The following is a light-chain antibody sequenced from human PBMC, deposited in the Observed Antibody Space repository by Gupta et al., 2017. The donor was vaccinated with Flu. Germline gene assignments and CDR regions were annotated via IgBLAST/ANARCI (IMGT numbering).Light chain of an antibody. CDR1: TSDVGGYNY. V-gene: IGLV2-14*04. J-gene: IGLJ1*01. CDR2: YGS. Sequence: TISRTITTSDVGGYNYVAWYQQHPGKDQTLRIVYGSNRPSGVSNRFSCATSCNTASPITYALQAEDDADDYYCSSKTSSTGGFVFGTGTKVTVL. CDR3: CSSKTSSTGGFV.